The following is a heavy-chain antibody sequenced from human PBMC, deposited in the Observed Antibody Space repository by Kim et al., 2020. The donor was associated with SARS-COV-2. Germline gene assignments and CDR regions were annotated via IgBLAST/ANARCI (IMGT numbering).Heavy chain of an antibody. D-gene: IGHD5-12*01. Sequence: YENSGKGRFTITRDKAKNSLYLQMNSRRDEDTAVYYCAREDIVATRGEDVWGQGTTVTVSS. V-gene: IGHV3-48*02. J-gene: IGHJ6*02. CDR3: AREDIVATRGEDV.